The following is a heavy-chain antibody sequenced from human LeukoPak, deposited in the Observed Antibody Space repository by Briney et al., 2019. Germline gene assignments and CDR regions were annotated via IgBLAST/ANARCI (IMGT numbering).Heavy chain of an antibody. CDR3: ARVGYCSTTSCHGFED. Sequence: SGGSLRLSCAASGFTFSSYWMSWVRQAPGKGREWVANIKQDGSEKYYVDSVKGRLTISRDNAKNSLYLQMNSLRAEDTAVYYCARVGYCSTTSCHGFEDWGQGTLVTVSS. D-gene: IGHD2-2*03. CDR1: GFTFSSYW. J-gene: IGHJ4*02. V-gene: IGHV3-7*01. CDR2: IKQDGSEK.